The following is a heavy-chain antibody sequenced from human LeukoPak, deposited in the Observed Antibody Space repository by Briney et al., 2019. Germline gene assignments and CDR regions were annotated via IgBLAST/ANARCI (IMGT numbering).Heavy chain of an antibody. CDR2: ISAYNGNT. D-gene: IGHD5-18*01. J-gene: IGHJ4*02. CDR3: TRDLGVDTTMIFFDY. Sequence: ASVKVSCKASGYTFTSFGISWVRQAPGQGLEWMGWISAYNGNTNYAQKLQGRVTMTTDTSTSPAYMEIRSLRSDDTAVDYCTRDLGVDTTMIFFDYGGQGSLVTVSS. V-gene: IGHV1-18*01. CDR1: GYTFTSFG.